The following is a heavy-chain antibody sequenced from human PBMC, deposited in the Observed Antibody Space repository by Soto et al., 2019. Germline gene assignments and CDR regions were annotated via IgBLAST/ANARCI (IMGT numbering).Heavy chain of an antibody. V-gene: IGHV3-48*01. CDR3: AKALGELSPESYDY. CDR1: GFTFSSYS. D-gene: IGHD3-16*02. Sequence: EVQLVESGGGLVQPGGSLRLSCAASGFTFSSYSMNWVRQAPGKGLEWVSYISSSGRTIYYADSVKGRFTISRDNSRNTLYLQMNSLRADDTAVYYCAKALGELSPESYDYWGQGTLVTVSS. J-gene: IGHJ4*02. CDR2: ISSSGRTI.